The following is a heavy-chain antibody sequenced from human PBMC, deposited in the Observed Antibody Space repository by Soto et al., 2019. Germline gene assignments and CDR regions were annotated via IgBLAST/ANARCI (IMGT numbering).Heavy chain of an antibody. CDR1: GDSVSSNSAA. J-gene: IGHJ3*02. Sequence: KQSQTLSLTCAISGDSVSSNSAAWNWIRQSPSRGLEWLGRTYYRSKWYNDYAVSVKSRITINPDTSKIQFSLQLNSVTPEDTAVYYCARGYCTNGVCFFNAFDIWGQGTMVTV. V-gene: IGHV6-1*01. CDR2: TYYRSKWYN. CDR3: ARGYCTNGVCFFNAFDI. D-gene: IGHD2-8*01.